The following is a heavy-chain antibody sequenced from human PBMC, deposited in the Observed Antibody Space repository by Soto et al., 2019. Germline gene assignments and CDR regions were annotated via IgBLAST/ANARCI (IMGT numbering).Heavy chain of an antibody. D-gene: IGHD3-22*01. CDR1: GGSISSSSYY. CDR3: ARRLYYDTSGFEGGGMDV. J-gene: IGHJ6*02. Sequence: SETLSLACTVSGGSISSSSYYWGWIRQPPGKGLEWIGSIYYSGSTYYNPSLKSRVTISVDTSKNQFSLKLSSVTAADTAVYYCARRLYYDTSGFEGGGMDVWGQGTTVT. V-gene: IGHV4-39*01. CDR2: IYYSGST.